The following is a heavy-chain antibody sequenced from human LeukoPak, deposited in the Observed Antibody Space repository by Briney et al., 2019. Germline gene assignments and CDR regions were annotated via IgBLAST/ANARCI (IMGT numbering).Heavy chain of an antibody. CDR1: GFTFSSYW. D-gene: IGHD6-13*01. CDR2: INSDGSST. Sequence: PGGSLRLSCAASGFTFSSYWMHWVRQAPGKGLVWVSRINSDGSSTSYADSVKGRFTISRDNAKNTLYLQMNSLRAEDTAVYYCARGRAAAGTHYYYYGMDVWGQGTTVTVSS. J-gene: IGHJ6*02. CDR3: ARGRAAAGTHYYYYGMDV. V-gene: IGHV3-74*01.